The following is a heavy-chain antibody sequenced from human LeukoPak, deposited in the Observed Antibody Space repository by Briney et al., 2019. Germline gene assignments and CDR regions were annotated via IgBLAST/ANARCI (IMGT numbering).Heavy chain of an antibody. CDR2: IYYSEST. D-gene: IGHD3-9*01. Sequence: SETLSLTCTVSGGSISSSSYYWGWIRQPPGKGLEWIGTIYYSESTYYNPSLQSRVTISVDTSKNQFSLKLSSVTAADTAVYYCARGSYDILTGYYRRGFFDYWGQGTLVTVSS. CDR1: GGSISSSSYY. CDR3: ARGSYDILTGYYRRGFFDY. J-gene: IGHJ4*02. V-gene: IGHV4-39*07.